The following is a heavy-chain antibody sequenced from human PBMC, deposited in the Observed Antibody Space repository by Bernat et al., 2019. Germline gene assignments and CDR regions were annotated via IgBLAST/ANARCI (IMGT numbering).Heavy chain of an antibody. D-gene: IGHD5-12*01. J-gene: IGHJ6*02. CDR3: ARVATTYYYYGMDV. V-gene: IGHV3-21*01. CDR1: GFTFSSYS. Sequence: EVQLVESGGGLVKPGGSLRLSCAASGFTFSSYSMNWVRQAPGKGLEWVSSISSSSYIYYADSVKGRFTISRDNAKNSLYLQMNSLRAEDTAVYYCARVATTYYYYGMDVWGQGTTVTVSS. CDR2: ISSSSYI.